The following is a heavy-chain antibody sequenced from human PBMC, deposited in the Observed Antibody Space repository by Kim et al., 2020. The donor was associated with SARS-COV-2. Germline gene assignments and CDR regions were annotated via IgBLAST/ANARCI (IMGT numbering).Heavy chain of an antibody. CDR3: ARHFQYFDWLWGSSGYYYYGMDV. CDR1: GGSISSSSYY. CDR2: IYYSGST. J-gene: IGHJ6*02. Sequence: SETLSLTCTVSGGSISSSSYYWGWIRQPPGKGLEWIGSIYYSGSTYYNPSLKSRVTISVDTSKNQFSLKLSSVTAADTAVYYCARHFQYFDWLWGSSGYYYYGMDVWGQGTTVTVSS. V-gene: IGHV4-39*01. D-gene: IGHD3-9*01.